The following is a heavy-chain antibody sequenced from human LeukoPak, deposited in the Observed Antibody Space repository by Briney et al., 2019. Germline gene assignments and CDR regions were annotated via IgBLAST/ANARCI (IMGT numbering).Heavy chain of an antibody. Sequence: ASVKVSCKASGYTFTGYYIHWVRQAPGQGLEWMGWINPNSGGTNYAQNFQGRVTVTRDTSISTAYMELSRLKSDDTAVYYCARGLTVTPIDYWGQGTLVTVSS. D-gene: IGHD4-17*01. CDR3: ARGLTVTPIDY. CDR1: GYTFTGYY. J-gene: IGHJ4*02. CDR2: INPNSGGT. V-gene: IGHV1-2*02.